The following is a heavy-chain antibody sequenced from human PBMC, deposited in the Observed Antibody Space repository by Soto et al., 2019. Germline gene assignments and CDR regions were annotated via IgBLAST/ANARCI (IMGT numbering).Heavy chain of an antibody. D-gene: IGHD1-26*01. Sequence: EVQVLATGGGLIQPGGSLRLSCAASGFTVNSNYMSWVRQAPGEGLQWVSITNTGGTTYYADYVKGRFTDSRDNSKNTLYLQMNSLGAEVTAVYYCAKGDGCMVAGWGQGTMVSVSS. CDR3: AKGDGCMVAG. V-gene: IGHV3-53*02. CDR1: GFTVNSNY. J-gene: IGHJ6*02. CDR2: TNTGGTT.